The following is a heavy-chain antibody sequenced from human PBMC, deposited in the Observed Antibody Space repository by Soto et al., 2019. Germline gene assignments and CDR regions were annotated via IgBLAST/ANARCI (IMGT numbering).Heavy chain of an antibody. CDR2: ILSGVDT. J-gene: IGHJ4*02. V-gene: IGHV3-53*01. CDR1: GFTVSSGY. CDR3: ARGYWRFGESYYFDY. Sequence: GGSLRLSCAASGFTVSSGYMSWVRQAPGMGLEWVSVILSGVDTYYADSVKGRFTVSRDNSQNTVYLQMNSLRGEDTATYYCARGYWRFGESYYFDYWGQGSLVTVSS. D-gene: IGHD3-10*01.